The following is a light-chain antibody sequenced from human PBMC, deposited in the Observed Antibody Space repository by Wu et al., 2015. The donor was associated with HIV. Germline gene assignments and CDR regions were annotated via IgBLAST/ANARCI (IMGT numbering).Light chain of an antibody. CDR2: KAS. Sequence: DIQMTQSPLTLSASIGDRVTITCRASQSISTWLAWYQQKPGQAPKLLIYKASTLESGVPSRFSGSGSGTEFTLTISSLQPDGFANYYCQQYGSDSWTFGHGTKVEVK. V-gene: IGKV1-5*03. J-gene: IGKJ1*01. CDR3: QQYGSDSWT. CDR1: QSISTW.